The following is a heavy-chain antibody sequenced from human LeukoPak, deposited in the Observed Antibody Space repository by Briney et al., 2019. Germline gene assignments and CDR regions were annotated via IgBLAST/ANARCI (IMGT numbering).Heavy chain of an antibody. D-gene: IGHD2-15*01. V-gene: IGHV4-31*03. CDR2: IYYSGST. Sequence: SETLSLTCTVSDGSISSGGYYWSWIRQHPGKGLEWIGYIYYSGSTSYNPSLQSRVTISVDTSKKQFSLKLSSVSAADTAVYYCASTKGYCTGGSCYPGSWGQGTPVTVSS. J-gene: IGHJ5*02. CDR1: DGSISSGGYY. CDR3: ASTKGYCTGGSCYPGS.